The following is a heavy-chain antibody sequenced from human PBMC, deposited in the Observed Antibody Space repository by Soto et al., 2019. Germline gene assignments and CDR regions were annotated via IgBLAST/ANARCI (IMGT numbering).Heavy chain of an antibody. CDR2: IYPGDSDT. Sequence: PGESLKISCKGSGYSFTSYWIGWVRQMPGKGLEWMGIIYPGDSDTRYSPSLQGQVTISADKSISTAYLQWSSLKASDTAMYYCARPVNYYYYGMDVWGQGTTVTVSS. J-gene: IGHJ6*02. V-gene: IGHV5-51*01. CDR3: ARPVNYYYYGMDV. CDR1: GYSFTSYW.